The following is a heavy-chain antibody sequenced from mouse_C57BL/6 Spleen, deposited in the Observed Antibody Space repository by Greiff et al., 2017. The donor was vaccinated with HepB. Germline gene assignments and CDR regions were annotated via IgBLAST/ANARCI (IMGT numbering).Heavy chain of an antibody. CDR3: ARTARTVYGSTYFDY. CDR2: IIPNNGGT. CDR1: GYTFTDYN. D-gene: IGHD1-1*01. Sequence: VQLQQSGPELVKPGASVKIPCKASGYTFTDYNMDWVKQSHGKSLEWIGDIIPNNGGTSYNQKFKGKATLTVDKSSSTVYLELRSLTSEDTAVYYCARTARTVYGSTYFDYWGQGTTLTVSS. J-gene: IGHJ2*01. V-gene: IGHV1-18*01.